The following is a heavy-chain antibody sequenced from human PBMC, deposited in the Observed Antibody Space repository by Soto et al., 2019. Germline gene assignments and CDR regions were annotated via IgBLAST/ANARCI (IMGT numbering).Heavy chain of an antibody. CDR3: ARHYCSGGSCYNDAFDI. Sequence: GGALKISCKGSGYSFTSYWIRWVRQMPGKGLEWMGRIDPSDSYTNYSPSFQGHVTISADKSISTAYLQWSSLKASDTAMYYCARHYCSGGSCYNDAFDIWGQGTMVT. D-gene: IGHD2-15*01. CDR1: GYSFTSYW. CDR2: IDPSDSYT. J-gene: IGHJ3*02. V-gene: IGHV5-10-1*01.